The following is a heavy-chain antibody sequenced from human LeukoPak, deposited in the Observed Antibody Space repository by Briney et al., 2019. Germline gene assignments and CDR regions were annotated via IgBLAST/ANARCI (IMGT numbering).Heavy chain of an antibody. Sequence: PSETLSLTCTVSGGSISSYYWSWIRQPAGKGLEWIGRIYTSGSTNYNPSLKSRVTMSVDTSKNQFSLKLSSVTAADTAVYYCASLPGLEGDQVYFQHWGQGTLVTVSS. V-gene: IGHV4-4*07. J-gene: IGHJ1*01. CDR3: ASLPGLEGDQVYFQH. CDR2: IYTSGST. D-gene: IGHD2-2*01. CDR1: GGSISSYY.